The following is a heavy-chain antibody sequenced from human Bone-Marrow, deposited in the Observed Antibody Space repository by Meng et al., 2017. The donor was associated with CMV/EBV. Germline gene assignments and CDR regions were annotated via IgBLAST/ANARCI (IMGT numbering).Heavy chain of an antibody. CDR2: ISSSSSTI. D-gene: IGHD3-3*01. J-gene: IGHJ4*02. CDR3: ASSFYDFWSGYHPYFEY. Sequence: GESLKISCAASGFTFSSYSMNWVRQAPGKGLEWVSYISSSSSTIYYADSVKGRFTISRDNAKNSLYLQMNSLRAEDTAVYYCASSFYDFWSGYHPYFEYWGQGTLVNVPS. V-gene: IGHV3-48*04. CDR1: GFTFSSYS.